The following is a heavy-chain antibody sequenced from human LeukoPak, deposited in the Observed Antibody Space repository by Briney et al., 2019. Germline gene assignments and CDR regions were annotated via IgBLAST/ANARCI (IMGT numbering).Heavy chain of an antibody. V-gene: IGHV4-38-2*02. CDR3: ARDRYSSSWVRFNYYYYMDV. CDR2: IYHSGST. Sequence: SETLSLTCTVSGYSISSGYYWGWIRQPPEKGLEWIGSIYHSGSTYYNPSLKSRVTISVDTSKNQFSLKLSSVTAADTAVYYCARDRYSSSWVRFNYYYYMDVWGKGTTVTISS. D-gene: IGHD6-13*01. CDR1: GYSISSGYY. J-gene: IGHJ6*03.